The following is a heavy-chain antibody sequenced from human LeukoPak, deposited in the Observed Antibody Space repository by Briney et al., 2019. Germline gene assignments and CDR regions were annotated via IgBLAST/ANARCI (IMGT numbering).Heavy chain of an antibody. V-gene: IGHV3-30*04. Sequence: GGSLRLSCAASGFTFSNYAMHWVRQAPGKGLEWVAVISYDGSNKYYADSVKGRFTISRDNSKNTLYLQMNSLRAEDTAVYYCARAYDSSGYYLGYFDYWGQGTLVTVSS. CDR1: GFTFSNYA. D-gene: IGHD3-22*01. J-gene: IGHJ4*02. CDR2: ISYDGSNK. CDR3: ARAYDSSGYYLGYFDY.